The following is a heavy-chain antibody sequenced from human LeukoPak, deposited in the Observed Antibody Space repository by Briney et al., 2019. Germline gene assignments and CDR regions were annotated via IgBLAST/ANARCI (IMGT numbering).Heavy chain of an antibody. Sequence: ASVKVSCKASGYTFTGYYVHWVRQAPGQGLEWMEWINPNSGGTNYAQKFQGRVTMTRDTSISTAYMELSRLRSDDTAVYYCARGGVTVVTLADYWGQGTLVTVSS. CDR3: ARGGVTVVTLADY. J-gene: IGHJ4*02. D-gene: IGHD4-23*01. CDR1: GYTFTGYY. CDR2: INPNSGGT. V-gene: IGHV1-2*02.